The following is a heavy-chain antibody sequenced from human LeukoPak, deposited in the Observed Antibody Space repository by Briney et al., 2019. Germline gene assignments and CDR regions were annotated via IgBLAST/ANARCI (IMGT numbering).Heavy chain of an antibody. D-gene: IGHD3-22*01. CDR3: ARRSYDGSGYYYVDY. CDR1: GGSISSYY. J-gene: IGHJ4*02. Sequence: SETLSLTCTVSGGSISSYYWGWIRQPPGKGLEWIGSISSGGSTHYIPSLKSRVTISVDTSKNQFSLKLSSVTAADTAVYYCARRSYDGSGYYYVDYWGQGTLVTVSS. V-gene: IGHV4-39*01. CDR2: ISSGGST.